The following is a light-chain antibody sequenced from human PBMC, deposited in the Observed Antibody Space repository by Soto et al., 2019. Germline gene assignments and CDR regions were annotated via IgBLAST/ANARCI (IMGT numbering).Light chain of an antibody. CDR3: QQSYSTPLT. V-gene: IGKV1-39*01. CDR2: AAS. CDR1: QSIGGF. Sequence: DIQMTQSPSSLSGSVGDRVTITGRASQSIGGFLNWYQQKLGKALKLLIYAASSLQSGVPSRFSGSGSGTDFTLTISSLQPEDFATYYCQQSYSTPLTLGGGTKVDIK. J-gene: IGKJ4*01.